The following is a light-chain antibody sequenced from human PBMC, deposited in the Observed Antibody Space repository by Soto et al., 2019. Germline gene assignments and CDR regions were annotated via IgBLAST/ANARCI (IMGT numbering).Light chain of an antibody. CDR2: QTS. CDR3: QQYDSWPPALT. V-gene: IGKV3-15*01. CDR1: QHVSSN. J-gene: IGKJ4*01. Sequence: EIVMTQSPATLSVSPGERATLSCRASQHVSSNLAWYQQRPGQAPKLLIYQTSTRATGIPARFSGSGSGTEFTLTISSLQSEDFAVYYCQQYDSWPPALTFGGGTKVDIK.